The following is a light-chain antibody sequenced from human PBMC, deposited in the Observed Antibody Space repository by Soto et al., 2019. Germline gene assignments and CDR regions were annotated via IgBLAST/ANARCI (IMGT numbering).Light chain of an antibody. CDR2: EAS. J-gene: IGKJ1*01. Sequence: AIQMTQSPSSLAASVGDRVTITCRASQGIRNDLGWYQQKPGKAPKLLIYEASSLQSGVPPRFSGSGSGTDFTLTISNFQPEDFATYYCLQEYNFPPTFGQGTKVDIK. V-gene: IGKV1-6*01. CDR3: LQEYNFPPT. CDR1: QGIRND.